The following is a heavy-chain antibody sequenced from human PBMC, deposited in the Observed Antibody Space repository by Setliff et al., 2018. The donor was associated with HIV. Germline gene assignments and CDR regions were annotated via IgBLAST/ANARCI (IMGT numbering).Heavy chain of an antibody. V-gene: IGHV4-59*01. D-gene: IGHD3-10*01. J-gene: IGHJ6*03. CDR2: IHNSGST. CDR1: GGSINSYY. Sequence: SETLSLTCTVSGGSINSYYWSWIRQPPGKRLEWIGYIHNSGSTNYNPSLKSRVTMSVDTSNNQFSLKLTSVTAADTAVYYCARRGPYGSGSYGRYYDYYYMDVWGKGTTVTVTS. CDR3: ARRGPYGSGSYGRYYDYYYMDV.